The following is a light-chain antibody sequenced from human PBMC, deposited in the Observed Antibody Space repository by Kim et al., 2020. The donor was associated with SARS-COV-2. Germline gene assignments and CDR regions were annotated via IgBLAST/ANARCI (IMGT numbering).Light chain of an antibody. CDR2: FGS. J-gene: IGKJ3*01. Sequence: PGESASLSCSARQSGSSSSLAWYQQNPGKAPRLLIYFGSSRATGIPDRLSGSGSGTDFILTISRLEAEEFAVYYCQQAGISPLLTFGPGTQVDIK. CDR3: QQAGISPLLT. V-gene: IGKV3-20*01. CDR1: QSGSSSS.